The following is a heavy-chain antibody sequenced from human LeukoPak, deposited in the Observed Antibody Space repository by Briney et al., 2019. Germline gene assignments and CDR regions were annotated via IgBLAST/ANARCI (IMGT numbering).Heavy chain of an antibody. V-gene: IGHV3-23*01. Sequence: GGSLRLSCAASGFTLNNHGMTWVRQAPGKGLEWVATLIGTAGNTYYADSVKGRFTISRDNSKNTLYVQMNSLRVEDTAIYYCARDMGITRVRGVIPHDAVDIWGQGTTVTVSS. CDR2: LIGTAGNT. CDR1: GFTLNNHG. D-gene: IGHD3-10*01. J-gene: IGHJ3*02. CDR3: ARDMGITRVRGVIPHDAVDI.